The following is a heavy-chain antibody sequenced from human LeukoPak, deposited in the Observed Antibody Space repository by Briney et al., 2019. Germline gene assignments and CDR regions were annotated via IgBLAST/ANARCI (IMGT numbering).Heavy chain of an antibody. V-gene: IGHV4-30-2*01. D-gene: IGHD1-1*01. J-gene: IGHJ5*02. CDR2: IYHSGST. CDR1: GGSISSGGYY. CDR3: ARRGSTELKRGGWFDP. Sequence: PSQTLSLTCTVSGGSISSGGYYWSWIRQPPGKGLEWIGYIYHSGSTYYNPSLKSRVTISVDRSKNQFSLKLSSVTAADTAVYYCARRGSTELKRGGWFDPWGQGTLVTVSS.